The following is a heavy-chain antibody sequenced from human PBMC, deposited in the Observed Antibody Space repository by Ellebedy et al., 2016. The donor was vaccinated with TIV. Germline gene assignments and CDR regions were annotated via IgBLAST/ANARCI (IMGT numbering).Heavy chain of an antibody. CDR3: ARLDYYDSSGPILNDY. CDR1: GYSFTSYW. Sequence: GESLKISCKGSGYSFTSYWIGWVRQMPGKGLEWMGIIYPGDSDTRYSPSFQGQVTISADKSISTAYLQWSSLKASDTAMYYCARLDYYDSSGPILNDYWGQGTLVTVSS. D-gene: IGHD3-22*01. J-gene: IGHJ4*02. V-gene: IGHV5-51*01. CDR2: IYPGDSDT.